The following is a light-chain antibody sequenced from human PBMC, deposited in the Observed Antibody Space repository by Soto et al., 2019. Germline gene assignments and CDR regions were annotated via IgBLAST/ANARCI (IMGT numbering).Light chain of an antibody. Sequence: QSALTQPASVSGSPGHSITISCTGTGSDVGGYNYVSWFQQYPGKAPKLMIYEVSNRPSGVSNRFSGSKSGNTASLTVSGLQAEDEADYYCTSFTSSNTWVFGGGTQLTVL. CDR1: GSDVGGYNY. CDR2: EVS. V-gene: IGLV2-14*01. CDR3: TSFTSSNTWV. J-gene: IGLJ3*02.